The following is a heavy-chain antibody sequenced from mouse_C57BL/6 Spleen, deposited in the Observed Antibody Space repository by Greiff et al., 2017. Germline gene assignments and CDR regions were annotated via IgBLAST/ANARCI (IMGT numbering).Heavy chain of an antibody. Sequence: VKLQQPGAELVKPGASVKLSCKASGYTFTSYWMQWVKQRPGQGLEWIGEIDPSDSYTNYNQKFKGKATLTVDTSSSTAYMQLSSLTSEDSAVYYCARSGLRGDWYFDVWGTGTTVTVSS. CDR2: IDPSDSYT. D-gene: IGHD2-4*01. V-gene: IGHV1-50*01. CDR3: ARSGLRGDWYFDV. J-gene: IGHJ1*03. CDR1: GYTFTSYW.